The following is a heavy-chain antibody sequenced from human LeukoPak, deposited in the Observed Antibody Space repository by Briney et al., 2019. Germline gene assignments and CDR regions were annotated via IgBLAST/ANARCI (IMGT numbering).Heavy chain of an antibody. V-gene: IGHV4-39*01. J-gene: IGHJ5*02. CDR1: GGSISSSSYY. Sequence: SETLSLTCTVSGGSISSSSYYWGWIRQPPGKGLEWIGSIYYSGSTYYNPFLKSRVTISVDTSKNQFSLKLSSVTAADTAVYYCASAYYDFWSGYVEWFDPWGQGTLVTVSS. CDR2: IYYSGST. CDR3: ASAYYDFWSGYVEWFDP. D-gene: IGHD3-3*01.